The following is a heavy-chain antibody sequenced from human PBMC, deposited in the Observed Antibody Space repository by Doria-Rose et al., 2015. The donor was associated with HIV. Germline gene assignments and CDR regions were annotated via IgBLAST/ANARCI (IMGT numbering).Heavy chain of an antibody. Sequence: QVTLKESGPVLVKPTETLTLTCTVSGGSLSSPGMGVSWIRQPPGKALEWLANIFSDDERSYKTSLKSRLTIARGTSKSQVVLTMTDMDPVDTATYYCARIKSSRWYHKYDFDFWGQGTLVIVSA. J-gene: IGHJ4*02. D-gene: IGHD6-13*01. CDR3: ARIKSSRWYHKYDFDF. CDR2: IFSDDER. CDR1: GGSLSSPGMG. V-gene: IGHV2-26*01.